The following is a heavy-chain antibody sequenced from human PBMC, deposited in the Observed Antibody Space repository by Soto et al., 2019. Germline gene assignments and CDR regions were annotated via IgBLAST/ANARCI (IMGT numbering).Heavy chain of an antibody. CDR1: GFTLGSHR. Sequence: DVQLVESGGGLVQPGGSLRVSCAACGFTLGSHRIHWVRQPPGKGLEWVSRIDTDGGGTSYADSVKGRFTISTDNAKNTVYLQMNGLRAEDTAVYYCATVFDLWGQGTLVTVSS. J-gene: IGHJ5*02. CDR3: ATVFDL. CDR2: IDTDGGGT. V-gene: IGHV3-74*01.